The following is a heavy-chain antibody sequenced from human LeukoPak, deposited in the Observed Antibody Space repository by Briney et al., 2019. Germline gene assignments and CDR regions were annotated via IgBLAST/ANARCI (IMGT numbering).Heavy chain of an antibody. CDR3: ARDSVDGDVFDI. CDR1: GFTFSSYS. V-gene: IGHV3-21*01. J-gene: IGHJ3*02. CDR2: ISSSSSYI. D-gene: IGHD5/OR15-5a*01. Sequence: GGSLRLSCAASGFTFSSYSMNWVRQAPGKGLEWVSSISSSSSYIYYADSVKGRFTISRDNAKTSLYLQMSSLRAEDTAVYYCARDSVDGDVFDIWGQGTMVTVSS.